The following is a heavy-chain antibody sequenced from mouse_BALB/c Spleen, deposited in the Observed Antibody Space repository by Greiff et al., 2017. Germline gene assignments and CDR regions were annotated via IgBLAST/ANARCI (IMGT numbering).Heavy chain of an antibody. Sequence: QVQLQQPGAELVKPGASVKLSCKASGYTFTSSWLHWVKLRPGQGFEWIGEINPSNGGTNYNEKFKRKATLTVDKSSSTAYMQLSSLTSEDSAVYYCTMGLALYAMDNWGQGTSVTVSS. CDR2: INPSNGGT. CDR1: GYTFTSSW. J-gene: IGHJ4*01. CDR3: TMGLALYAMDN. D-gene: IGHD6-1*01. V-gene: IGHV1S16*01.